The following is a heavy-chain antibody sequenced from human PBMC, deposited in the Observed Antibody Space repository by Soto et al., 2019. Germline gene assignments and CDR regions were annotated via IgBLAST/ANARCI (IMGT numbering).Heavy chain of an antibody. CDR2: ISGSGGTK. D-gene: IGHD3-22*01. CDR3: ARDLYDSSGYCPFDY. J-gene: IGHJ4*02. V-gene: IGHV3-48*03. CDR1: GFTFSSYE. Sequence: GGSLRLSCAASGFTFSSYEMNWVRQAPGKGLEWVSEISGSGGTKYYADSVKGRFTISRDSAKKSLYLQMNSLRAEDTGVYYCARDLYDSSGYCPFDYWGQGTLVTVSS.